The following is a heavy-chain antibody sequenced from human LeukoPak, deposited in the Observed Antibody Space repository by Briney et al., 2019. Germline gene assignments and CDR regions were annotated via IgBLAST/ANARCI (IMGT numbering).Heavy chain of an antibody. V-gene: IGHV1-18*01. CDR2: ISAYNGNT. D-gene: IGHD3-9*01. Sequence: ASVTVSCKASGYTFTSYGISWVRQAPGQGLEWMGWISAYNGNTNYAQKVQGRVTMTTDTSTSTAYMELRSLRSDDTAVYYCARYFDWAYYYYMDVWGKGTTVTVSS. CDR3: ARYFDWAYYYYMDV. J-gene: IGHJ6*03. CDR1: GYTFTSYG.